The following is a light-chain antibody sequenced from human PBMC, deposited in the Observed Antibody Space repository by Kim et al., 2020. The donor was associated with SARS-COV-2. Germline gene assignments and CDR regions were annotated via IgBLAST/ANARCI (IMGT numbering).Light chain of an antibody. CDR1: QNVTSSY. Sequence: EIVLTQSPGTLSLSPGERATLSCRASQNVTSSYLAWHQQKPGQPPRLLIYGASNRATGIPDRFSGSGSGTDFTLTISRLESEDLAVYYCQQYGTSLRTFGQGTKVEIK. V-gene: IGKV3-20*01. CDR2: GAS. CDR3: QQYGTSLRT. J-gene: IGKJ1*01.